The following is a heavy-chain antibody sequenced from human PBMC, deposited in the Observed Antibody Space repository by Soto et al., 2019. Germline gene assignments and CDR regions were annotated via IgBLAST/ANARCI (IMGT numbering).Heavy chain of an antibody. D-gene: IGHD3-10*01. CDR3: AREWSTSGDLDY. CDR1: GFTFSSHS. J-gene: IGHJ4*02. V-gene: IGHV3-30*04. Sequence: QVQLVESGGGVVQPGMSLRLSCAASGFTFSSHSIQWVRQTPGKGLGWVAVISYDGRIKYYADSVRGRFTISRDNSKNTLYLQMNSLRPEDTALYYCAREWSTSGDLDYWGQGTLVIVSS. CDR2: ISYDGRIK.